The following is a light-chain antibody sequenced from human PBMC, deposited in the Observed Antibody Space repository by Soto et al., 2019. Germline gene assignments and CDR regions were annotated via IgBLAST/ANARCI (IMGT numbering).Light chain of an antibody. J-gene: IGKJ1*01. Sequence: IQMTQSPSSLSASVGDRVTITCRASQSISSYLNWYQQKPGKAPKLLIYAASSLQSGVPSRFSGSGSGTDFTLTISRLEPEDFATYYCLQDYNYPLTFGQGTQVDIK. CDR3: LQDYNYPLT. V-gene: IGKV1-39*01. CDR2: AAS. CDR1: QSISSY.